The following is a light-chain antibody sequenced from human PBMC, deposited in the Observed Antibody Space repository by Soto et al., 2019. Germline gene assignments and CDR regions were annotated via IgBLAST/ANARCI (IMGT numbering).Light chain of an antibody. CDR2: DAS. Sequence: DVQLYKSAASLSVSVGDRVTITCQASQDINNYLVWYQQKPGKAPKFLIFDASILETGVPSRFRGSGSGTDFTFTINSLQPEDIATYYCQQYHNLPRTVGQGAKVDIK. CDR1: QDINNY. CDR3: QQYHNLPRT. V-gene: IGKV1-33*01. J-gene: IGKJ1*01.